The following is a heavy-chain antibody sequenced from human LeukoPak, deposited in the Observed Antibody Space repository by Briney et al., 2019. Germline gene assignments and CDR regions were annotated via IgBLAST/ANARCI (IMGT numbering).Heavy chain of an antibody. CDR2: IYYSGST. V-gene: IGHV4-30-4*01. J-gene: IGHJ6*02. D-gene: IGHD3/OR15-3a*01. CDR3: ASRDWYYYYGLDV. Sequence: PSQTLSLTCTVSGGSISSGDYYWSWIRQPPGKGLEWIGYIYYSGSTYYNPSLKSRVTISVDTSKNQFSLKLSSVTAADTAVYYCASRDWYYYYGLDVWGQGTTVTVSS. CDR1: GGSISSGDYY.